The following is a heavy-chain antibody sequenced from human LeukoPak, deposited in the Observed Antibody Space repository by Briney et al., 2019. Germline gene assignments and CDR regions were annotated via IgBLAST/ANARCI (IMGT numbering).Heavy chain of an antibody. D-gene: IGHD1-26*01. CDR3: AREEWELFDY. J-gene: IGHJ4*02. Sequence: SETLSLTCTVSGGSISSGSYYWSWIRQPAGKGLEWIGRIYTSGSTNYNPSLKSRVTISVDTSKNQFSLKLSSVTAADTAVYYCAREEWELFDYWGQGTLVTVSS. CDR2: IYTSGST. V-gene: IGHV4-61*02. CDR1: GGSISSGSYY.